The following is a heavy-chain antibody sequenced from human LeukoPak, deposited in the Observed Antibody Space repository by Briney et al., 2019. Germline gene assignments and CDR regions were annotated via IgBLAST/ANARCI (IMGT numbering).Heavy chain of an antibody. Sequence: GGSLRLSCAASGFTFSNYEMNWVRQAPCKGLEWVSLISSGGTYEYYADSVKGRFTISRDKSKNTLYLQLNSLRAEETAVYYCARDSTYYYDSGSSGPHYFDNWGQGTLVTVSS. V-gene: IGHV3-30*01. J-gene: IGHJ4*02. CDR3: ARDSTYYYDSGSSGPHYFDN. D-gene: IGHD3-10*01. CDR2: ISSGGTYE. CDR1: GFTFSNYE.